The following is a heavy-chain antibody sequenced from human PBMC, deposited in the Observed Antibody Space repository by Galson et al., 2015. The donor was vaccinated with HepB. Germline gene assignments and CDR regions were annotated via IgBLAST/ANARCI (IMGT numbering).Heavy chain of an antibody. J-gene: IGHJ3*01. CDR1: GSTFRSYA. V-gene: IGHV3-23*01. CDR3: AKEGRNGYFGVYGGFDV. D-gene: IGHD3-22*01. CDR2: ISGSDGNT. Sequence: SLRLSCAASGSTFRSYAMTWVRQAPGRGLDWVSSISGSDGNTYYTASVKGRFTISRDNSKNTLFLQMKSPRVEDTAVYFCAKEGRNGYFGVYGGFDVWGHGTLVTVSS.